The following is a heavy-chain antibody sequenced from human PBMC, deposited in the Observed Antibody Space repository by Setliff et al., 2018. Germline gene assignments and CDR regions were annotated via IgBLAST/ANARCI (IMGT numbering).Heavy chain of an antibody. D-gene: IGHD2-15*01. V-gene: IGHV3-66*02. J-gene: IGHJ3*02. CDR1: GFTVSSNH. CDR2: IYRGGNT. Sequence: GGSLRLSCAASGFTVSSNHMSWVRQAPGKGLEWVSIIYRGGNTYYADSVKGRFTISRDNSKNTLYLQMNSLRAEDTAVYYCARDTYIAQAFDIWGQGTMVTVSS. CDR3: ARDTYIAQAFDI.